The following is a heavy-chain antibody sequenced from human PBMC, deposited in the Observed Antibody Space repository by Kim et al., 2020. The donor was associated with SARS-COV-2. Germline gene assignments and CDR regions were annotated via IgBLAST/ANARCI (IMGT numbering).Heavy chain of an antibody. J-gene: IGHJ4*02. Sequence: GGSLRLSCAASGFTFSDYYMSWIRQAPGKGLEWVSYISSSGSTIYYADSVKGRFTISRDNAKNSLYLQMNSLRAEDTAVYYCARERKRTDYYGSGSHATIVYWGQGTLVTVSS. D-gene: IGHD3-10*01. V-gene: IGHV3-11*04. CDR2: ISSSGSTI. CDR1: GFTFSDYY. CDR3: ARERKRTDYYGSGSHATIVY.